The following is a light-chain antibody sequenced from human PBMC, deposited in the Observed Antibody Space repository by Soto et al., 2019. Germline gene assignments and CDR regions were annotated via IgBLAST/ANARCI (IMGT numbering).Light chain of an antibody. CDR1: QSISSW. CDR2: KAS. CDR3: QQYNSSPT. Sequence: DIQMTQSPSTLSASVGDRVTITCRASQSISSWLAWYQQKPGKAPKLLIYKASSLESGVPSRFSGRGSGTEFTLSFSSLQPDDFATYYCQQYNSSPTFGQGTKVEIK. J-gene: IGKJ1*01. V-gene: IGKV1-5*03.